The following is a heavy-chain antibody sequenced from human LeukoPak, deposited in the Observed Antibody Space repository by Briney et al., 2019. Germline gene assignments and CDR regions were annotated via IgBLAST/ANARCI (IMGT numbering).Heavy chain of an antibody. CDR1: GFTFSSYG. Sequence: GGSLRLSCAASGFTFSSYGMHWVRQAPGKGLEWVAVISYDGSNKYYADSVKGRFTISRDNSKNTLYLQMNSLRAEDTAVYYCAKDIRHSPDSSGWHRLYGMDVWGQGTTVTVSS. CDR2: ISYDGSNK. D-gene: IGHD6-19*01. J-gene: IGHJ6*02. V-gene: IGHV3-30*18. CDR3: AKDIRHSPDSSGWHRLYGMDV.